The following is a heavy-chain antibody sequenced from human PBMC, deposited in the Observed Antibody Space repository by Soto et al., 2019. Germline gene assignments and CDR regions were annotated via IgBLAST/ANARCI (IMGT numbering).Heavy chain of an antibody. V-gene: IGHV4-39*01. Sequence: QLQLQESGPGLVKPSETLSLTCPVSGGSITSSSYFWGWIRQPPGKGLEWIGNIFYSGSTYYNPSLKSRVTISVDTSKNQFSLKLTSVTAADTAVYYCGRVLIYYYYMDVWGKGTKVTV. J-gene: IGHJ6*03. CDR1: GGSITSSSYF. CDR3: GRVLIYYYYMDV. CDR2: IFYSGST.